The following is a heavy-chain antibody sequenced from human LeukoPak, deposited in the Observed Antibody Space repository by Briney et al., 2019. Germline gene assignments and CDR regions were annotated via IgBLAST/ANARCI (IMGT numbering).Heavy chain of an antibody. Sequence: GESLKIPCKGSGYSFTSYWIGWVRQMPGKGLEWMGIIYPGDSDTRYSPSFQGQVTISADKSISTAYLQWSSLKASDTAMYYCARSPDLGVVTFDCWGQGTLVTVSS. D-gene: IGHD3-3*01. CDR2: IYPGDSDT. CDR3: ARSPDLGVVTFDC. CDR1: GYSFTSYW. J-gene: IGHJ4*02. V-gene: IGHV5-51*01.